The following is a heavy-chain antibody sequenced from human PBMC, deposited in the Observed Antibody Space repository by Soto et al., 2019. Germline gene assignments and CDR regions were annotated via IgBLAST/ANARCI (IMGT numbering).Heavy chain of an antibody. CDR1: GYTFTSYG. D-gene: IGHD3-9*01. CDR3: ARDWVNYDILTGYESNFDY. CDR2: ISAYNGNT. J-gene: IGHJ4*02. Sequence: QVQLVQSGAEVKKPGASVKVSCKASGYTFTSYGISWVRQAPGQGLEWMGWISAYNGNTNYAQKLQGRVTMTTDTSTSTAYMEQRSLRSDDTAVYYCARDWVNYDILTGYESNFDYWGQGTLVTVSS. V-gene: IGHV1-18*04.